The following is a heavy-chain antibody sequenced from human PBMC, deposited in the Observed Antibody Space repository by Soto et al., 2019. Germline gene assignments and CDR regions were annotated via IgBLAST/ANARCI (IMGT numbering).Heavy chain of an antibody. CDR3: ATQGFYRMGV. V-gene: IGHV4-4*02. Sequence: QVQLQESGPGLVQPSGTLSLTCAVSGDSITGDNWWSWVRQPPGKGLEWIGEIHHSGATNSNPSRKSRCTISVDKSRNQFYLKLNSVTAADTAMFYCATQGFYRMGVWGRGTTVTVSS. CDR2: IHHSGAT. J-gene: IGHJ6*02. CDR1: GDSITGDNW.